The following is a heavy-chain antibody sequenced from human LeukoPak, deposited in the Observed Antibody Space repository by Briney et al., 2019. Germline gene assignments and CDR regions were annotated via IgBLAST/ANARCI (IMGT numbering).Heavy chain of an antibody. J-gene: IGHJ3*02. CDR2: FDPEDGET. CDR3: ARTQGVYYGGNFGAFDI. V-gene: IGHV1-24*01. CDR1: GYTLTELS. Sequence: ASVKVSCKVSGYTLTELSMHWVRQAPGKGLEWMGGFDPEDGETIYAQKFQGRVTMTEDTSTDTAYMELSSLRSEDTSVYYCARTQGVYYGGNFGAFDIWGQGTMVTVSS. D-gene: IGHD4-23*01.